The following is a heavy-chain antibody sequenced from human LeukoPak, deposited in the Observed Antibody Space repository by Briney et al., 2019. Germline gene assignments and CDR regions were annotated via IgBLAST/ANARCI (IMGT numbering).Heavy chain of an antibody. D-gene: IGHD5-18*01. Sequence: GGSRRLSCAAPGFTFSTYTMHWFRQAPGKGLNWVAVISYDGSNYYYTDSVKGRFTISRDNSKNTLYLQMNSLRPEDTAVYFCARDPLPPSADPQYRHYGMDVWGQGTTVTVSS. J-gene: IGHJ6*02. CDR1: GFTFSTYT. V-gene: IGHV3-30*04. CDR2: ISYDGSNY. CDR3: ARDPLPPSADPQYRHYGMDV.